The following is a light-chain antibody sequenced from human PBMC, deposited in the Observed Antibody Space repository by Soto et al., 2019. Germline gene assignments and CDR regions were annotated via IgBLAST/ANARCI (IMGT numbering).Light chain of an antibody. CDR1: QSISVS. J-gene: IGKJ1*01. Sequence: DIQMTQSPSSLSASVGDTVTITCRASQSISVSLAWYQQKPGKAPRLLIYDASTLQGGVPSRFSGRGSGTEFTLTVTILQPEDFASYFCQQYDKYLTFGHGTKVDIK. CDR2: DAS. V-gene: IGKV1-5*01. CDR3: QQYDKYLT.